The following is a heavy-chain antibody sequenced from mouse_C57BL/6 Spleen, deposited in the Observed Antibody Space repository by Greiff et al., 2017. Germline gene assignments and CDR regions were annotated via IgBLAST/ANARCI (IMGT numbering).Heavy chain of an antibody. CDR1: GFTFSSYA. Sequence: EVQGVESGGGLVKPGGSLNLSCAASGFTFSSYAMSWVRQTPEKRLEWVATISDGGSYTYYPDNVKGRFTISRDNAKNNLYLQMSHLKSEDTAMYYCARRGGNYGNYNAMDYWGQGTSVTVSS. V-gene: IGHV5-4*01. CDR2: ISDGGSYT. J-gene: IGHJ4*01. CDR3: ARRGGNYGNYNAMDY. D-gene: IGHD2-1*01.